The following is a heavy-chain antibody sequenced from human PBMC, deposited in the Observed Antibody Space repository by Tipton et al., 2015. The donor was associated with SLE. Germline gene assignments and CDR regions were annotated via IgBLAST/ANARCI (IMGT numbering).Heavy chain of an antibody. CDR1: GGSISSYY. CDR2: IYYSGST. V-gene: IGHV4-59*08. J-gene: IGHJ2*01. Sequence: TLSLTCTVSGGSISSYYWTWIRQPTGKGLEWIGYIYYSGSTNYNPSLKSRVTISVDTSKNQFSLKLSSVTAADTAVYYCARHMTTVPPFDLWGRGTLVTVSS. D-gene: IGHD4-17*01. CDR3: ARHMTTVPPFDL.